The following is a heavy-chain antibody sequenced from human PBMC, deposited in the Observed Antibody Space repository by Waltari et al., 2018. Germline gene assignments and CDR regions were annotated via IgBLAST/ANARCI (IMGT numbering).Heavy chain of an antibody. J-gene: IGHJ4*02. CDR1: GYTFTSYD. Sequence: QVQLVQSGAEVKKPGASVKVSCKASGYTFTSYDITWVRQATGQELEWMGWINLNSGNTGYAQKVQGRVTITRNTSISTAYMELSSLRSEDTAVYYCARGQYDSSGYYYNWGQGTLVTVSS. D-gene: IGHD3-22*01. V-gene: IGHV1-8*03. CDR3: ARGQYDSSGYYYN. CDR2: INLNSGNT.